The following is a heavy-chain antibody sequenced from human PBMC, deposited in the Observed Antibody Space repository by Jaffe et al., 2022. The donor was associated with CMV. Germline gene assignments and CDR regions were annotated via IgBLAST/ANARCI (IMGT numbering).Heavy chain of an antibody. J-gene: IGHJ4*02. V-gene: IGHV4-34*01. CDR3: ARSNRNYCSGGSCYPTRRYYFDY. CDR2: INHSGST. CDR1: GGSFSGYY. Sequence: QVQLQQWGAGLLKPSETLSLTCAVYGGSFSGYYWSWIRQPPGKGLEWIGEINHSGSTNYNPSLKSRVTISVDTSKNQFSLKLSSVTAADTAVYYCARSNRNYCSGGSCYPTRRYYFDYWGQGTLVTVSS. D-gene: IGHD2-15*01.